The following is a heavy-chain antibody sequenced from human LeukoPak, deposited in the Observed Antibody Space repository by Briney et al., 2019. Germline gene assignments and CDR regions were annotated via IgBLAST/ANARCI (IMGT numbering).Heavy chain of an antibody. V-gene: IGHV4-4*09. CDR1: GGSISTYY. D-gene: IGHD3-10*01. CDR3: ARQEARAFYY. J-gene: IGHJ4*02. CDR2: IYTTGKT. Sequence: PSETLSLTCTVSGGSISTYYWTWIRQSPGKGLEWIGYIYTTGKTKYNPSLKSRITMSVDTSKNQFSLKLNSATASDTAVYYCARQEARAFYYWGQGTLVTVSS.